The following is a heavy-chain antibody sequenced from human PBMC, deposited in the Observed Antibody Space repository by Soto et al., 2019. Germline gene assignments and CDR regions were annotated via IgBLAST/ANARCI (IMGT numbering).Heavy chain of an antibody. J-gene: IGHJ4*02. CDR3: ARTKTVDCAPEFDY. CDR2: ISDDGSTK. Sequence: VQLEESGGGVVQPGRSLSLSCAASGFTFSSFSLHWVRQAPGKGLEWLALISDDGSTKYNPDSVKGRFIISRDNSTITLYLQRQSLRPEDAAVYDCARTKTVDCAPEFDYWGQGTLVTVSS. D-gene: IGHD2-21*01. V-gene: IGHV3-30-3*01. CDR1: GFTFSSFS.